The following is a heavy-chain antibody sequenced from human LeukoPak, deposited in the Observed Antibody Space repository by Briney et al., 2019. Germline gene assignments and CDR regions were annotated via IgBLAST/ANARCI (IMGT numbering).Heavy chain of an antibody. CDR1: GGSFSGYY. CDR2: INHSGST. V-gene: IGHV4-34*01. J-gene: IGHJ4*02. Sequence: NPSETLSLTCAVYGGSFSGYYWSWIRQPPGKGLEWIGEINHSGSTNYNPSLKSRVTISVDTSKNQFSLKLSSVTAADTAVYYCARGRDYRYGSGSYLPYYFDYWGQGTLVTVSS. CDR3: ARGRDYRYGSGSYLPYYFDY. D-gene: IGHD3-10*01.